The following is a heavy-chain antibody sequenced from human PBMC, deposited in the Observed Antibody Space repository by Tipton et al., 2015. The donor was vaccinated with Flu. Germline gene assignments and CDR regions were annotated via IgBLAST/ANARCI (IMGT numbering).Heavy chain of an antibody. CDR1: GGSVSSGSYY. CDR3: ARDGRGYSYGYDRGSSGMDV. V-gene: IGHV4-61*01. J-gene: IGHJ6*02. D-gene: IGHD5-18*01. CDR2: TYYSGST. Sequence: TLSLTCTVSGGSVSSGSYYWSWIRQPPGKGLEWIGYTYYSGSTNYNPSLKSRVTISVDTSKNQFSLKLSSVTAADTAVYYCARDGRGYSYGYDRGSSGMDVWGQGTTVTVSS.